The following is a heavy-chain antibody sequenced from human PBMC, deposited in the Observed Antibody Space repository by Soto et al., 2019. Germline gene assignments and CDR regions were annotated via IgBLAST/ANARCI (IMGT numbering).Heavy chain of an antibody. CDR3: AKGARCSSTSCSSFGKRAAAGNFDY. Sequence: GGSLRLSCAASGFTFSSYAMSWVRQAPGKGLEWVSAISGSGGSTYYADSVKGRFTISRDNSKNTLYLQMNSLRAEDTAVYYCAKGARCSSTSCSSFGKRAAAGNFDYWGQGTLVTVSS. D-gene: IGHD2-2*01. J-gene: IGHJ4*02. V-gene: IGHV3-23*01. CDR1: GFTFSSYA. CDR2: ISGSGGST.